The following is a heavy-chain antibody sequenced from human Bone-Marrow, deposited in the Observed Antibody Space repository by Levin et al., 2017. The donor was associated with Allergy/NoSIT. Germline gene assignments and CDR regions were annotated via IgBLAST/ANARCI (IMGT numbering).Heavy chain of an antibody. V-gene: IGHV3-20*04. J-gene: IGHJ2*01. CDR3: ARVRQAGYYESTGSYRVTLWYFDL. CDR1: GFIFDQHG. CDR2: INWNGDSI. Sequence: GESLKISCAASGFIFDQHGMSWVRQAPGKGLEWVSGINWNGDSIDYADSVKGRFTISRDNGRNSLYLQMNGLRAADTALYYCARVRQAGYYESTGSYRVTLWYFDLWGRRTLVTVSS. D-gene: IGHD3-22*01.